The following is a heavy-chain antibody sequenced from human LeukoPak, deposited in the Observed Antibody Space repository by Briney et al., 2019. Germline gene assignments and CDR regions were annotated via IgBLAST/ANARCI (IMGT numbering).Heavy chain of an antibody. J-gene: IGHJ4*02. V-gene: IGHV3-23*01. D-gene: IGHD2-15*01. CDR3: AKGSGYCYGSSCHNAIDY. CDR2: TSGIGTGT. Sequence: PGGTLSLSCAASEFTISSYAMNWLRQAPGPGLEWVSMTSGIGTGTDYTDYVKGRFTISRDNAKNTVDLHMNNLRVEDTALYYCAKGSGYCYGSSCHNAIDYWGQGTLVAVSS. CDR1: EFTISSYA.